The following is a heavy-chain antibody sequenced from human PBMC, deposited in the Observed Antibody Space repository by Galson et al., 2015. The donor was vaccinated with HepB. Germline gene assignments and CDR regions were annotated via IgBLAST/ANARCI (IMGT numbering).Heavy chain of an antibody. CDR2: IIPILGIA. CDR1: GGTFSSYT. V-gene: IGHV1-69*02. D-gene: IGHD2-2*01. J-gene: IGHJ5*02. CDR3: ARPAMRGNWFDP. Sequence: SCQASGGTFSSYTISWVRQAPGQGLEWMGRIIPILGIANYAQKFQGRVTITADKSTSTAYMELSSLRSEDAAVYYCARPAMRGNWFDPWGQGTLVTVSS.